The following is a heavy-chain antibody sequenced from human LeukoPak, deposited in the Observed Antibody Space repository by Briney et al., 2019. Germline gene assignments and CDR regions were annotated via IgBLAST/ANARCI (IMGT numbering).Heavy chain of an antibody. CDR1: GYTFTSYY. Sequence: ASVKVSCKASGYTFTSYYMHWVRQAPGQGLEWMGIINPSGGSTSYAQKLQGRVTMTRDTSTSTVYMELSSLRSEDTAVYYCARDWGYYYDSSGYYPDDAFDIWGQGTMVTVSS. V-gene: IGHV1-46*01. CDR2: INPSGGST. CDR3: ARDWGYYYDSSGYYPDDAFDI. D-gene: IGHD3-22*01. J-gene: IGHJ3*02.